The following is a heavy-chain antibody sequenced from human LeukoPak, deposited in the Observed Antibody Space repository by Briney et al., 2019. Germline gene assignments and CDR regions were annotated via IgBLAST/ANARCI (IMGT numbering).Heavy chain of an antibody. J-gene: IGHJ6*03. CDR2: IYYSGST. CDR1: GGSISSYY. D-gene: IGHD2-15*01. CDR3: ARTNIVVVVATTRDYYYYMDV. Sequence: SETLSLTCTVSGGSISSYYWSWIRQPPGKGLEWIGYIYYSGSTNYNPSLKSRVTISVDTSKNQFSLKLSSATAADTAVYYCARTNIVVVVATTRDYYYYMDVWGKGTTVTISS. V-gene: IGHV4-59*01.